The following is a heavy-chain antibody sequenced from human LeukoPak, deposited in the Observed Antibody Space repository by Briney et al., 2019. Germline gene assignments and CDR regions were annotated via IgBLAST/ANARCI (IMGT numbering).Heavy chain of an antibody. V-gene: IGHV4-61*02. CDR1: GGSISSSSYY. CDR2: IYTSGST. D-gene: IGHD2-2*01. Sequence: PSETLSLTCTVSGGSISSSSYYWSWIRQPAGKGLEWIGRIYTSGSTNYNPSLKSRVTMSVDTSKNQFSLKLSSVTAADTAVYYCARAVGYCSSTSCYGANWYFDLWGRGTLVTVSS. CDR3: ARAVGYCSSTSCYGANWYFDL. J-gene: IGHJ2*01.